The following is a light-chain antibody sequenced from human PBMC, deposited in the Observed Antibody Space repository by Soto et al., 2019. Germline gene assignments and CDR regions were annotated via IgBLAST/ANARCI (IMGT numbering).Light chain of an antibody. CDR1: QTITTY. CDR3: QQSYGTPWT. CDR2: GAS. V-gene: IGKV1-39*01. Sequence: DIQMTQSPSSLSASVGDRVTVTCRASQTITTYLNWYQQKPGKAPKLLIYGASSLQSGVPSRFSGSGSGTDFTLTITILRPEDFATYICQQSYGTPWTFGQGTRL. J-gene: IGKJ1*01.